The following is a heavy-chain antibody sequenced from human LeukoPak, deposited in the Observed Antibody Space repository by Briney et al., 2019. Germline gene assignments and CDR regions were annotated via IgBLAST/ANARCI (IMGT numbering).Heavy chain of an antibody. Sequence: GGSLRLSCAASGFTYSNVWMNWVRQAPGKGLEWVGRIKTNAEGGTLDYTAPVKGRFTISRDDSKNTLYLQMDSLEVEDTGMYYCTTGIDDEGGYWGQGTLITVSS. J-gene: IGHJ4*02. V-gene: IGHV3-15*07. CDR3: TTGIDDEGGY. D-gene: IGHD3-3*02. CDR1: GFTYSNVW. CDR2: IKTNAEGGTL.